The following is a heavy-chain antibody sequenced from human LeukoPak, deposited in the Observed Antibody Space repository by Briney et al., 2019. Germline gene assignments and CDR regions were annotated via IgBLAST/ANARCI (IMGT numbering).Heavy chain of an antibody. J-gene: IGHJ4*02. Sequence: GSLRLSCAASGFTFSSYWMSWVRQAPGKGLEWVANIKQDGSEKYYVDSVKGRFTISRDNTKNSLYLQMNSLRVEDTAVYYCARDRGNSGYDPFDYWGQGTLVTVSS. CDR3: ARDRGNSGYDPFDY. CDR2: IKQDGSEK. V-gene: IGHV3-7*01. CDR1: GFTFSSYW. D-gene: IGHD5-12*01.